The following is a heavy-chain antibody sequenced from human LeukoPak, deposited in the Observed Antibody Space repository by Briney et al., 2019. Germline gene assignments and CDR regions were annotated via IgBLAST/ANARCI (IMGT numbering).Heavy chain of an antibody. D-gene: IGHD3-9*01. J-gene: IGHJ4*02. CDR2: ISGSGGST. CDR1: GFTFSSYA. CDR3: AKHPLLRHFDSGYFDY. V-gene: IGHV3-23*01. Sequence: GGSLRLSCAASGFTFSSYAMSWVRQAPGKGLEWVSGISGSGGSTYYADSVKGRFTISRDNSKNTLYLQMNSLRAEDTAVYHCAKHPLLRHFDSGYFDYWGQGTLVTVSS.